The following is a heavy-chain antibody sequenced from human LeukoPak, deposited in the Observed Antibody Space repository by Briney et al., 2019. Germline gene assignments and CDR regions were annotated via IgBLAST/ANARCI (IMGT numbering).Heavy chain of an antibody. Sequence: SVKVSCKASGYTFTSYGISWVRQAPGQGLEWMGRIIPILGIANYAQKFQGRVTITADKSTSTAYMELSSLRSEDTAVYYCAREYCSSTSCYGPPIDYWGQGTLVTVSS. J-gene: IGHJ4*02. V-gene: IGHV1-69*04. CDR2: IIPILGIA. CDR1: GYTFTSYG. D-gene: IGHD2-2*01. CDR3: AREYCSSTSCYGPPIDY.